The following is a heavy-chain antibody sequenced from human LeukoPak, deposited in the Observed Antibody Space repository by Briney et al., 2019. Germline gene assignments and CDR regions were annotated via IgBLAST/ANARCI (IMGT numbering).Heavy chain of an antibody. CDR1: GGSISNYY. J-gene: IGHJ6*04. CDR3: ARVATMVRGSNGMDV. Sequence: SETLSLTCTVSGGSISNYYWTWIRQPPGKGLEWIGYIYYGGSTNYNPSLRSRATISVDTSKKQFSLNLSSVTAADTALYYCARVATMVRGSNGMDVWGKGTTVTVSS. V-gene: IGHV4-59*01. D-gene: IGHD3-10*01. CDR2: IYYGGST.